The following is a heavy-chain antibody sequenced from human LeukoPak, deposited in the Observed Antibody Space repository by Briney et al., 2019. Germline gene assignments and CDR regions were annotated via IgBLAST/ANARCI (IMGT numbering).Heavy chain of an antibody. Sequence: SETLPLTCAVYGGSFSGYYWSWIRQPPGKGLEWIGEINHSGSTNYNPSLKSRVTISVDTSKNQFSLKLSSVTAADTAVYYCARDRWFDPWGQGTLVTVSS. V-gene: IGHV4-34*01. CDR3: ARDRWFDP. CDR2: INHSGST. CDR1: GGSFSGYY. J-gene: IGHJ5*02.